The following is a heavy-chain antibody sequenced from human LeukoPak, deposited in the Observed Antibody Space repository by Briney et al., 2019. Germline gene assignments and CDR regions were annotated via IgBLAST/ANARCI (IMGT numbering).Heavy chain of an antibody. D-gene: IGHD2-2*01. Sequence: GGSLRLSCAASGFIFSNYGMNWVCQAPGKGLEWVSSISSSSSYIYYADSVKGRFTISRDNAKNSLYLQMNSLRAEDTAVYYCARESSTSYAFDYWGQGTLVTVSS. J-gene: IGHJ4*02. V-gene: IGHV3-21*01. CDR1: GFIFSNYG. CDR3: ARESSTSYAFDY. CDR2: ISSSSSYI.